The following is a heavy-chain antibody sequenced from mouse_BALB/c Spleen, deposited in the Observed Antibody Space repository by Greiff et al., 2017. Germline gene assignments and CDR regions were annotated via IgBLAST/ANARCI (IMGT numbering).Heavy chain of an antibody. Sequence: QVQLQQPGAELVMPGASVKMSCKASGYTFTDYWMHWVKQRPGQGLEWIGAIDTSYSYTSYNQKFKGKATLTVDESSSTAYMQLSSLTSEDSAVYYCANMITTGYWYFDVWGAGTTVTVSS. V-gene: IGHV1-69*01. CDR1: GYTFTDYW. CDR3: ANMITTGYWYFDV. CDR2: IDTSYSYT. J-gene: IGHJ1*01. D-gene: IGHD2-4*01.